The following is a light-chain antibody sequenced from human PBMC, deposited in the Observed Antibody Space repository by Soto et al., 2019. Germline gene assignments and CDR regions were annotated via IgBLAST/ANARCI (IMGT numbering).Light chain of an antibody. V-gene: IGKV3-20*01. Sequence: EIVLTQSPGTLSLSPGETATLSCRASQSVSGSYLVWYQQKPGQAPRLLIYGASSRATGIPDRFSGSGSGKDFTLTISRLEPEDVAVYYCHQYHRSMYTFGQGTRLEIK. CDR2: GAS. J-gene: IGKJ2*01. CDR1: QSVSGSY. CDR3: HQYHRSMYT.